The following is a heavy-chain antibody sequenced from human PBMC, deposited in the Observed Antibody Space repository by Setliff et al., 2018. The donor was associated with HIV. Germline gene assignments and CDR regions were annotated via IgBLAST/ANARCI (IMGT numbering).Heavy chain of an antibody. CDR1: GDPIFIGGYY. Sequence: SEPLSLTCTVSGDPIFIGGYYWSWIRQHPGGGLEWIGYIYHTGKTYYNPPLQSRIIMSLDMSQNQFSLKLSSVTAADTAVYYCAKEGNSVDNWLDPWGPGTLVTVSS. D-gene: IGHD1-26*01. V-gene: IGHV4-31*03. J-gene: IGHJ5*02. CDR2: IYHTGKT. CDR3: AKEGNSVDNWLDP.